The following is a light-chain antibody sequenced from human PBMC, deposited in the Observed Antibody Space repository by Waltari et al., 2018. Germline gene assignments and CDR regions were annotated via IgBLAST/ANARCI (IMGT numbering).Light chain of an antibody. Sequence: DIQLTQSPSTLSASVGARVTITCRASQNILRYLAWYQQKPGKAPELLIYRASNLQSGVPSRFSGSGSGTEFTLTISGLQPDDSATYYCQQFNSYSWTFGQGTKVEIK. CDR1: QNILRY. V-gene: IGKV1-5*03. CDR3: QQFNSYSWT. CDR2: RAS. J-gene: IGKJ1*01.